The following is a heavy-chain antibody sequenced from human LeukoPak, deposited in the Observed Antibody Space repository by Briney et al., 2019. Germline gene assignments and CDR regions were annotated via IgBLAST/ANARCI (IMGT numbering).Heavy chain of an antibody. CDR3: ARDPTYYYDSSGSFDY. CDR1: GFTFSSYG. D-gene: IGHD3-22*01. Sequence: GGSLRLSCAASGFTFSSYGMHWVRQAPGKGLEWVAVIWYDGSNKYYADPVKGRFTISRDNSKNTLYLQMNSLRAEDTAVYYCARDPTYYYDSSGSFDYWGQGTLVTVSS. V-gene: IGHV3-33*01. J-gene: IGHJ4*02. CDR2: IWYDGSNK.